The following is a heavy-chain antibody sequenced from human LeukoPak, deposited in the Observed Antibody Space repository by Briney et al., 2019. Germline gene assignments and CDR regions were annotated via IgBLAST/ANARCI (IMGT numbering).Heavy chain of an antibody. CDR2: IWYDGSNK. CDR1: GFTFSSYG. D-gene: IGHD2-15*01. J-gene: IGHJ4*02. Sequence: GRSLRLSCAASGFTFSSYGMHWVRRAPGKGLEWVAVIWYDGSNKYYADSVKGRFTISRDNSKNTLYLQMNSLRAEDTAVYYCAREPYIVVVVAATDYWGQGTLVTVSS. CDR3: AREPYIVVVVAATDY. V-gene: IGHV3-33*01.